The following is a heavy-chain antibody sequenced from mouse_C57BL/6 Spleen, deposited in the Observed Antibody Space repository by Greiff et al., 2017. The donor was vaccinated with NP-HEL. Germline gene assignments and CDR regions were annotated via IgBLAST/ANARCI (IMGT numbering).Heavy chain of an antibody. J-gene: IGHJ2*01. CDR3: ARYGGYFDY. D-gene: IGHD1-1*02. CDR1: GFTFSSYA. V-gene: IGHV5-4*03. CDR2: ISDGGSYT. Sequence: EVKLVESGGGLVKPGGSLKLSCAASGFTFSSYAMSWVRQTPEKRLEWVATISDGGSYTYYPDNVKGRFTISRDNAKNNLYLQMSHLKSEDTAMYYCARYGGYFDYWGQGTTLTVSS.